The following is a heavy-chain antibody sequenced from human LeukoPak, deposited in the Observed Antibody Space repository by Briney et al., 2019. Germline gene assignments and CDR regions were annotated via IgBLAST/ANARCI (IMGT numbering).Heavy chain of an antibody. J-gene: IGHJ6*02. CDR3: AKYLRSGSYYKYYYYGMDV. CDR1: GFTISSYG. CDR2: ISYDGSNK. V-gene: IGHV3-30*18. D-gene: IGHD3-10*01. Sequence: GGSLRLSCAASGFTISSYGMHWVRQAPGKGLEWVAVISYDGSNKYYADSVKGRFTISRDNSKNTLYLQMNSLRAEDTAVYYCAKYLRSGSYYKYYYYGMDVWGQGTTVTVSS.